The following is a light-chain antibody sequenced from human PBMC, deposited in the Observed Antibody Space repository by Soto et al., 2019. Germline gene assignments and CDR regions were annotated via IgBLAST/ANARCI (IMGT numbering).Light chain of an antibody. V-gene: IGKV1-39*01. Sequence: EIQMTQSPSSLSASVGDRVTITCRASENISNYLNWFQQKPGKDPKLLMYGASKLHIGVPSRFSGSGSGTEFTLTSSGLQPEDFVSYSCQQSYTTPWTFGQGPRVEVK. CDR1: ENISNY. J-gene: IGKJ1*01. CDR3: QQSYTTPWT. CDR2: GAS.